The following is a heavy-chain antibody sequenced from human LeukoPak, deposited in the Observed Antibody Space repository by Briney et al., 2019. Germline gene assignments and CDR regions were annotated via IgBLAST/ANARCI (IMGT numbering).Heavy chain of an antibody. CDR2: ISSDGSST. J-gene: IGHJ6*03. D-gene: IGHD1-14*01. CDR3: ARDKNRLIMDV. V-gene: IGHV3-74*01. Sequence: GESLRLSCEASGFTFSSYWMHWVRQAPGKGLVWVSRISSDGSSTNYAGSVKGRFTISRDNAKNTLYLQMNSLRAEDTAVYYCARDKNRLIMDVWGKGTTVTVSS. CDR1: GFTFSSYW.